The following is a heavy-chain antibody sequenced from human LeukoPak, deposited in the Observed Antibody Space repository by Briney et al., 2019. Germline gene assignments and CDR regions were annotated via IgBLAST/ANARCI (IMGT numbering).Heavy chain of an antibody. CDR2: ISAYNGNT. CDR1: GYTFTSYG. Sequence: GASVKVSCKASGYTFTSYGISWVRQAPGQGLEWMGWISAYNGNTNYAQKLQGRVTMTTDTSTSTAYMELRSLRSDDTAVYYCARVRVTEYYYDSSGYYRPIDAFDIWGQGTMVTVSS. CDR3: ARVRVTEYYYDSSGYYRPIDAFDI. V-gene: IGHV1-18*01. D-gene: IGHD3-22*01. J-gene: IGHJ3*02.